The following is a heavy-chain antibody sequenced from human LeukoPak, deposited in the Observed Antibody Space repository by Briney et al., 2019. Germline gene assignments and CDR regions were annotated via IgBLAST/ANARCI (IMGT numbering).Heavy chain of an antibody. CDR3: ATVVRGVISWFDP. V-gene: IGHV1-24*01. Sequence: GASVKVSCKVSGYTLTDLSMHWVRQAPGKGLEWMGGFDPEDGETIYAQKFQGRVTMTEDTSTDIAYMELSSLRSEDTAVYYCATVVRGVISWFDPWGQGTLVTVSS. J-gene: IGHJ5*02. CDR1: GYTLTDLS. CDR2: FDPEDGET. D-gene: IGHD3-10*01.